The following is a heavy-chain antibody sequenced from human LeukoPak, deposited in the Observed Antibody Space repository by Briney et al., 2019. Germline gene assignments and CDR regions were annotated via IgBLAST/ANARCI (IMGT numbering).Heavy chain of an antibody. CDR2: ISYDGGNK. CDR1: GYTFSSYG. D-gene: IGHD3/OR15-3a*01. CDR3: ARDAVEDWRLGYYYYGMDV. V-gene: IGHV3-30*03. Sequence: GGSLRLSCAASGYTFSSYGMHWVRQPPGKGLEWVALISYDGGNKYYADSVKGRFTISRDNSKNTLYLQMNSLRAEDTAVYYCARDAVEDWRLGYYYYGMDVWGQGTTVTVSS. J-gene: IGHJ6*02.